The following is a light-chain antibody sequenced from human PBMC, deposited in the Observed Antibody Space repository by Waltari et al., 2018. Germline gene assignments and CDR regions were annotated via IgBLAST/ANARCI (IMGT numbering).Light chain of an antibody. V-gene: IGLV2-14*01. CDR3: TSFTSSATWV. J-gene: IGLJ3*02. CDR1: STDIGAYKH. CDR2: EVS. Sequence: QSALTQPASVSGSPGQSITISCSGTSTDIGAYKHVSWYQQHPGKAPKLMIYEVSNRPSGVSNRLSGAKSGSTASLTISGLQADDESHYYCTSFTSSATWVFGGGTKVTVL.